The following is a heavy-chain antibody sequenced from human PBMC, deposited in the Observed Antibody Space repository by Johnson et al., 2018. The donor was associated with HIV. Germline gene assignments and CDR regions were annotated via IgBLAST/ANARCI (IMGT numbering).Heavy chain of an antibody. CDR2: ISYDGSNK. J-gene: IGHJ3*02. Sequence: QVQLVESGGGVVQPGRSLRLSCAASGFTFSSYAMHWVRQAPGKGLEWVAVISYDGSNKYYADSVKGRFTISRDNSKNTLYLQMNSLRAEDMAVYYCAREDQDAFDIWDQGTMVTVSS. CDR1: GFTFSSYA. V-gene: IGHV3-30-3*01. CDR3: AREDQDAFDI.